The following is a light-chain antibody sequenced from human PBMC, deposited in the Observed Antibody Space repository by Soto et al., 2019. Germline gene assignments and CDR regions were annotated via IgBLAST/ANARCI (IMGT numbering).Light chain of an antibody. CDR1: QSVSNN. J-gene: IGKJ5*01. CDR3: QQYNNWPPLT. CDR2: GAS. V-gene: IGKV3-15*01. Sequence: EIVLTQSPATLSVSPGERATLSCRASQSVSNNLAWYQQKPGQAPRLLIYGASTRATGIPARFSGSGSGTEFTLTISSLQSEDFAVYYCQQYNNWPPLTFGQGTRLEIK.